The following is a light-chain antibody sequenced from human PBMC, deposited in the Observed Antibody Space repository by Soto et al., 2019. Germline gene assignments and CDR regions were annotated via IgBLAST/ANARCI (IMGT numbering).Light chain of an antibody. J-gene: IGKJ2*01. CDR2: ATS. CDR1: QSVNTAH. CDR3: QHYGWSPQ. Sequence: EIVLTQSPGTLPLSPGERATLSCRTSQSVNTAHLACYRQRPGQTPKLLIYATSKRAAGTPDRFSGGGTGTDFTLSGSRLEPEDFAMYYCQHYGWSPQFGQGTELEI. V-gene: IGKV3-20*01.